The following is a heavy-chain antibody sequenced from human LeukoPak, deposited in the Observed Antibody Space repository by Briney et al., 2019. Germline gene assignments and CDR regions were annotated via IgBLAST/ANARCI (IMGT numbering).Heavy chain of an antibody. D-gene: IGHD2-21*01. J-gene: IGHJ6*02. CDR2: IYYSGST. V-gene: IGHV4-59*08. CDR3: ARRDRLKPLDV. CDR1: GGSISSYY. Sequence: SSETLSLTCTVSGGSISSYYWSWIRQPPGKGLEWIGYIYYSGSTNYNPSLKSRVTISVDTSKNQFSLKLSSVTAADTAVYYCARRDRLKPLDVWGQGTTVTVSS.